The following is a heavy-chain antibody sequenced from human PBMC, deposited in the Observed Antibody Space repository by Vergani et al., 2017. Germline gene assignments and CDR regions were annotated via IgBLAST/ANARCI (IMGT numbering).Heavy chain of an antibody. D-gene: IGHD3-9*01. J-gene: IGHJ6*02. CDR3: ARNRHYDILTGVFYYGMDV. Sequence: QVQLVQSGAEVKKPGASVKASCKASGYTFTGYYMHWVRQASGPGLEWMGWINPNSGGTNYAQKFQGRVTMTRDTSISTAYMALSRLRSDDTALYYCARNRHYDILTGVFYYGMDVWGQGTTVTVSS. CDR1: GYTFTGYY. CDR2: INPNSGGT. V-gene: IGHV1-2*02.